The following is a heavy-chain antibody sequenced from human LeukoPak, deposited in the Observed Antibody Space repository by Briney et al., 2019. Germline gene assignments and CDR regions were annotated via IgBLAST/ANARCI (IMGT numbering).Heavy chain of an antibody. D-gene: IGHD3-10*01. V-gene: IGHV3-30*04. CDR2: IPYDGSNK. CDR1: GFTFSSYA. Sequence: GGSLRLSCAASGFTFSSYAMHWVRQAPGKGLEWVALIPYDGSNKYYADSVKGRFTISRDNAKNSLYLQMNSLRAEDTAVYYCARETDYSLFDYWGQGTLVTVSS. CDR3: ARETDYSLFDY. J-gene: IGHJ4*02.